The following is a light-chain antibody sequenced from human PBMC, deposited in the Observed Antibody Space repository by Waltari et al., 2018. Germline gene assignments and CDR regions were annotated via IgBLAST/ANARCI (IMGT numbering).Light chain of an antibody. Sequence: IVLTQSPGTLSLSPGERATLSCRASQSVRNNYLAGHQQKPGQAPKLLMYGASNRGNVRPERVAGGGSGTDFTLTINRVGPEEFAEYYCHQCGSGWDSFGQRTHLEIK. V-gene: IGKV3-20*01. CDR1: QSVRNNY. J-gene: IGKJ2*03. CDR2: GAS. CDR3: HQCGSGWDS.